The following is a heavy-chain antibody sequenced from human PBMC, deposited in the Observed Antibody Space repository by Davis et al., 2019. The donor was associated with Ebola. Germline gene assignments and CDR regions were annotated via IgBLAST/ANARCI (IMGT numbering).Heavy chain of an antibody. CDR2: INAGNGNT. CDR1: GYTFTNYA. D-gene: IGHD2-2*01. V-gene: IGHV1-3*01. CDR3: ASRVVVPAGLDYYGMDV. Sequence: ASVKVSCKASGYTFTNYAMHWVRQAPGQRLEWMGWINAGNGNTKYSQKFQGRVTITRDTSASTAYMELSSLRSEDTAVYYCASRVVVPAGLDYYGMDVWGQGTTVTVSS. J-gene: IGHJ6*02.